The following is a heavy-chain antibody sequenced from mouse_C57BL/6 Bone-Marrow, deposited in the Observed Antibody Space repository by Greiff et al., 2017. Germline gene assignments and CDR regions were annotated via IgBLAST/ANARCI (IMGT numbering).Heavy chain of an antibody. V-gene: IGHV1-55*01. Sequence: VQLQQPGAELVKPGASVKMSCKASGYTFTSYWITWVKQRPGQGLESIGDIYPGSGSTNYNEKFKSKATLTVDKSSSTAYMQLSSLTSEDSAVYYCAVYYGNYWYFDVWGTGTTVTVSS. CDR1: GYTFTSYW. J-gene: IGHJ1*03. CDR2: IYPGSGST. CDR3: AVYYGNYWYFDV. D-gene: IGHD2-1*01.